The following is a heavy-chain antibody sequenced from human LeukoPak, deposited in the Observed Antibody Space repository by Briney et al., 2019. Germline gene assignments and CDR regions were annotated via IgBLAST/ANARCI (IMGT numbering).Heavy chain of an antibody. Sequence: PSETLSLTCAVYGGSFSGYYWSWIRQPPGKGLGWIGEINHSGSTNYNPSLKSRVTISVDTSKNQFSLKLSSVTAADTAVYYCARGRYYYGSGSYQGWFDPWGQGTLVTVSS. V-gene: IGHV4-34*01. CDR3: ARGRYYYGSGSYQGWFDP. CDR1: GGSFSGYY. CDR2: INHSGST. D-gene: IGHD3-10*01. J-gene: IGHJ5*02.